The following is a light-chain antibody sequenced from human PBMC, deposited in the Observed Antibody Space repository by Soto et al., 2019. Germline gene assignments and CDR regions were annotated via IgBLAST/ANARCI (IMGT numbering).Light chain of an antibody. J-gene: IGKJ5*01. Sequence: EIVMTQSPASLSVSPGGRATPSCMASQSVSSYLAWYQQKPCQAPRLLIYDASNRATGIPARFSGSGSGTDFTLTISSLEHEDFAVYYCQQRSNWHPITFGQGTRLEIK. CDR3: QQRSNWHPIT. V-gene: IGKV3-11*01. CDR1: QSVSSY. CDR2: DAS.